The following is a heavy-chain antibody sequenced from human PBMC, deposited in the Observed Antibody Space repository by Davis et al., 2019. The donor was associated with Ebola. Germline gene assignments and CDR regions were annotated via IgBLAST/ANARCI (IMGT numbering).Heavy chain of an antibody. Sequence: MPSATLSLTCTVPGGSISSSSYYWGWIRQPPGEGLEWIGSIYYSGSTHYNPSLKSRVTISVDTSKNQFSLKLSSVTAADTAVYYCARDWWYCSGGSCYSDYYYYYGMDVWGQGTTVTVSS. CDR1: GGSISSSSYY. J-gene: IGHJ6*02. CDR3: ARDWWYCSGGSCYSDYYYYYGMDV. V-gene: IGHV4-39*07. CDR2: IYYSGST. D-gene: IGHD2-15*01.